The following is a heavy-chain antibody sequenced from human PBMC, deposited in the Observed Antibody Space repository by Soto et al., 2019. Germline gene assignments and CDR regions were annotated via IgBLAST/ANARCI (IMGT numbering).Heavy chain of an antibody. V-gene: IGHV3-30*03. D-gene: IGHD4-4*01. J-gene: IGHJ4*02. CDR3: ASAHDYSNYPYYLDY. CDR2: ISYDGSEK. Sequence: AGGSLRLSCAASGCTYSTYTMHWVRQAPGKGLEWVAVISYDGSEKSYVDSVKGRFTISRDNAKNSLYLQMNSLRAEDTAVYYCASAHDYSNYPYYLDYWGQGTLVTVSS. CDR1: GCTYSTYT.